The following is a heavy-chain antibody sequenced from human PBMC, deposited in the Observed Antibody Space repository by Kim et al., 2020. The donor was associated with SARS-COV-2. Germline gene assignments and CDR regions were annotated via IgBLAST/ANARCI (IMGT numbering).Heavy chain of an antibody. CDR3: ARDKLRYSSSWSNWFDP. CDR2: IYYSGST. D-gene: IGHD6-13*01. CDR1: GGSISSYY. V-gene: IGHV4-59*08. J-gene: IGHJ5*02. Sequence: SETLSLTCTVSGGSISSYYWSWIRQPPGKGLEWIGYIYYSGSTNYNPSLKSRVTISVDTSKNQFSLKLSSVTAADTAVYYCARDKLRYSSSWSNWFDPWGQGTLVTVSS.